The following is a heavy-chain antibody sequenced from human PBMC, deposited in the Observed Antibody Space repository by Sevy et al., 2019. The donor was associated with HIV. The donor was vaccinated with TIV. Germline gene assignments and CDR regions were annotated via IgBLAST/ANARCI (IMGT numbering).Heavy chain of an antibody. D-gene: IGHD6-13*01. V-gene: IGHV3-33*01. J-gene: IGHJ4*02. Sequence: GGSLRLSCAASGFTFSSYGMHWVRQAPGKGLEWVAVIWYDGSNKYYADSVKGRFTISRDNSKNTLYLQMNSLRAEDTAVYHCARDSRGTAAGALDYWGQGTLVTVSS. CDR3: ARDSRGTAAGALDY. CDR2: IWYDGSNK. CDR1: GFTFSSYG.